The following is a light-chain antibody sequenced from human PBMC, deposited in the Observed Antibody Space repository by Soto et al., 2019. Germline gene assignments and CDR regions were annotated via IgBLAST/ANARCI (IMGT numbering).Light chain of an antibody. CDR3: CSYAGSV. Sequence: QSALTQPRSVSGSPGQSVTISCTGTSSDVGAYDFVSWYQQHPGSAPKLIIYDVTMRPSGVPDRFSGSKSGNTASLTISGLQVDDEADYYCCSYAGSVFGGGTKVTVL. V-gene: IGLV2-11*01. CDR1: SSDVGAYDF. J-gene: IGLJ2*01. CDR2: DVT.